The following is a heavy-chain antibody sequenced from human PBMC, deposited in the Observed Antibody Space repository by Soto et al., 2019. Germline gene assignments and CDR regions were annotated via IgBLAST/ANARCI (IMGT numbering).Heavy chain of an antibody. CDR1: GFTFSSYA. J-gene: IGHJ4*02. CDR2: ISYDGSNE. CDR3: AREGFGVYDFRRVPQTDY. Sequence: QVQLVESGGGVVQPGRSLRLSCAASGFTFSSYAMHWVRQAPGKGLEWVGLISYDGSNEYYADSVKGRFTISRDNSKNTVYLQLNSLRDEDTAVYYCAREGFGVYDFRRVPQTDYWGQGTLVTVSS. D-gene: IGHD5-12*01. V-gene: IGHV3-30-3*01.